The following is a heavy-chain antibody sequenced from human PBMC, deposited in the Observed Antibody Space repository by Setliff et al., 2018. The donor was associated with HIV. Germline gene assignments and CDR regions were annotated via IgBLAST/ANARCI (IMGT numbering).Heavy chain of an antibody. CDR3: AAETFYGAGSYYREAPDI. V-gene: IGHV1-69*13. D-gene: IGHD3-10*01. CDR1: GVTFSNCS. CDR2: IIPMYGPA. Sequence: SVKVSCKASGVTFSNCSISWVRQAPGQGLEWMGGIIPMYGPAHYAQKFQGRVTITADESTTTAYMELNSLRAEDTAAYYCAAETFYGAGSYYREAPDIWGQGTLVTVSS. J-gene: IGHJ3*02.